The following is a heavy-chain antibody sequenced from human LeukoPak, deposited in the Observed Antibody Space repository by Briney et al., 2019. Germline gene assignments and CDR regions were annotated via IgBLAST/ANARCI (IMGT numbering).Heavy chain of an antibody. Sequence: GSLRLSCVASGFSFSNFWMIWVRQAPGKGLEWVANINQDGSEKNYVDSVKGRFTISRDNAKNSLYLQMYSLRAEDTAVYYCVKDRSRTTVTRFDSWGQGTLVTVSS. CDR3: VKDRSRTTVTRFDS. D-gene: IGHD4-17*01. J-gene: IGHJ4*02. V-gene: IGHV3-7*01. CDR2: INQDGSEK. CDR1: GFSFSNFW.